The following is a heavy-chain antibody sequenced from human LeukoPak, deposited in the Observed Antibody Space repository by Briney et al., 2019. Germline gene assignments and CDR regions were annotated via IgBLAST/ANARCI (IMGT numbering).Heavy chain of an antibody. J-gene: IGHJ5*02. CDR3: ARSHGSGSYNNWFDP. CDR2: IIPIFGTA. CDR1: GGTFSNYA. D-gene: IGHD3-10*01. V-gene: IGHV1-69*13. Sequence: VKVSCKASGGTFSNYAINWVRQAPGQGLEWMGGIIPIFGTANYAQKFQGRVTITADESTSTAYMELSSLRSEDTAVCYCARSHGSGSYNNWFDPWGQGTLVTVSS.